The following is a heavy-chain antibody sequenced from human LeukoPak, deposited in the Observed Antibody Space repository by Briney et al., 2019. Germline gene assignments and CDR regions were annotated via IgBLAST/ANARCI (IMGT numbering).Heavy chain of an antibody. CDR1: GISFGSYW. CDR2: IGQDGTET. J-gene: IGHJ4*02. CDR3: AIPSSYDGSRYYHAY. V-gene: IGHV3-7*01. Sequence: QSGGSLRLSCAASGISFGSYWATSVRQAPGKGLEWVANIGQDGTETVYVGSVKGRFTISRDNARKLLFLQMNSLRADDTAVYYCAIPSSYDGSRYYHAYWGQGTLVSVSA. D-gene: IGHD3-22*01.